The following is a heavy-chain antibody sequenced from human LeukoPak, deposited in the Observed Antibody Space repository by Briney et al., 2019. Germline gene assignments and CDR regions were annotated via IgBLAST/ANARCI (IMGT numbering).Heavy chain of an antibody. CDR2: ISGTRNFI. CDR3: ARVVNGYIDY. Sequence: GGSLRLSCAASGFTFSRYTIHWVSQTTGRGLGWVSSISGTRNFIFYAESLKGRFTISRDNANNSVYLQMDTLRAEDTAVYYCARVVNGYIDYWGQGTLVTVSS. V-gene: IGHV3-21*06. D-gene: IGHD2-8*01. J-gene: IGHJ4*02. CDR1: GFTFSRYT.